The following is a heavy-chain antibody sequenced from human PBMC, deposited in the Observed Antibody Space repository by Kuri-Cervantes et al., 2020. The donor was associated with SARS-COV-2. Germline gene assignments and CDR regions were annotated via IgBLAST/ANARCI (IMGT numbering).Heavy chain of an antibody. CDR1: GGSIGSYY. CDR2: IYYSGST. D-gene: IGHD2-2*01. V-gene: IGHV4-59*01. CDR3: ARDRSCSSTSCVSYYYGMDV. Sequence: SETLSLTCTVSGGSIGSYYWSWIRQPPGKGLEWIGYIYYSGSTNYNPSLKSRVTISVDTSKNQFSLKLSSVTAADTAVYYCARDRSCSSTSCVSYYYGMDVWGQGTTVTVSS. J-gene: IGHJ6*02.